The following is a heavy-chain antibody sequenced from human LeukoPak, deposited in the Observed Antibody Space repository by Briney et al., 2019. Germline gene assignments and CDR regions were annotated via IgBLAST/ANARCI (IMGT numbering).Heavy chain of an antibody. J-gene: IGHJ4*02. Sequence: GGSLRLSCTASGFTFNKFWMHWVRQAPGKGLVWVSRINSDGSSTSYADSVKGRFTISRDNAKNTLYLQMNSLRAEDTAVYYCARTPFCSTSCYGNFDNWGQGTLVTVSS. CDR1: GFTFNKFW. CDR3: ARTPFCSTSCYGNFDN. V-gene: IGHV3-74*01. CDR2: INSDGSST. D-gene: IGHD2-2*01.